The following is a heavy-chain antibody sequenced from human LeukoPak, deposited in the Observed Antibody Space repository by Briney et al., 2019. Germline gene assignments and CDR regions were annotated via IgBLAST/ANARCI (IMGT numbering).Heavy chain of an antibody. Sequence: PGGSPRLSCAASGFTVSSNYMSWVRQAPGKGLEWVSVIYSGGRTYYADSVKGRFTISRDNSKNTLYLQMNSLRAEDTAVYYCARDSYGGWDYWGQGTLVTVSS. D-gene: IGHD4/OR15-4a*01. CDR3: ARDSYGGWDY. J-gene: IGHJ4*02. CDR1: GFTVSSNY. CDR2: IYSGGRT. V-gene: IGHV3-53*01.